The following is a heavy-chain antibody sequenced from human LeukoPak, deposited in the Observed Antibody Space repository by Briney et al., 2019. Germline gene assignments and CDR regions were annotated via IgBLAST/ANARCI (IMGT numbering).Heavy chain of an antibody. D-gene: IGHD2-2*01. CDR3: AREAYAKYRLSYYYYYYMDV. V-gene: IGHV3-11*04. J-gene: IGHJ6*03. CDR1: GFTFSDYY. CDR2: ISSSGSTI. Sequence: PGGSLRLSCAASGFTFSDYYMSWIRQAPGKGLEWVSYISSSGSTIYYADSVKGRFTISRDNAKNSLYLQMNSLRAEDTAVYYCAREAYAKYRLSYYYYYYMDVWGKGTTVTVSS.